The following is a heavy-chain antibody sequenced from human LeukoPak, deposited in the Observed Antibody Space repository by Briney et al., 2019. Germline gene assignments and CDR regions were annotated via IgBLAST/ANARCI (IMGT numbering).Heavy chain of an antibody. J-gene: IGHJ4*02. CDR1: GFTLSSYA. D-gene: IGHD4-11*01. CDR3: ARDRAFYSHYGSFDC. Sequence: GGSLRLSCAASGFTLSSYAIHWVRQAPGKGLEWVAVISHDGSNKYYADSVKGRFTIARDNSKNTVYLQMNSLRAEDTAVYYCARDRAFYSHYGSFDCWGQGTLVSVSS. CDR2: ISHDGSNK. V-gene: IGHV3-30*04.